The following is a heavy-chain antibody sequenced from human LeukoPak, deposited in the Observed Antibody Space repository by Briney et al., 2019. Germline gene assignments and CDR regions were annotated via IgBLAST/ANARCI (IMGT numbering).Heavy chain of an antibody. D-gene: IGHD5-12*01. V-gene: IGHV3-33*01. J-gene: IGHJ4*02. CDR2: IWHDGSNE. CDR3: ERGRSSGSAYVLDS. Sequence: PGGSLRLSCKGSGFGFSNHGIHWVRQAPGKGPEWVATIWHDGSNEEYGDSVKGRFTISRDNSKSTLYLRMTSLRDEDTAVYLCERGRSSGSAYVLDSWGQGTLVTVSS. CDR1: GFGFSNHG.